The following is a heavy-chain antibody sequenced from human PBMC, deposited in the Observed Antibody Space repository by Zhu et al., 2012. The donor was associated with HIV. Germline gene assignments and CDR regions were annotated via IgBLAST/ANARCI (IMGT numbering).Heavy chain of an antibody. J-gene: IGHJ4*02. CDR3: ARGVGADY. D-gene: IGHD3-16*01. V-gene: IGHV4-4*09. Sequence: QVQLQESGPGLVKPSETLSLTCTVSGGSISSYYWSWIRQPPGKGLEWIGYIYTSGSTNYNPYLKSRVTISVDTSKNQFSLKLSSVTAADTAVYYCARGVGADYWGQGTLVTVSS. CDR1: GGSISSYY. CDR2: IYTSGST.